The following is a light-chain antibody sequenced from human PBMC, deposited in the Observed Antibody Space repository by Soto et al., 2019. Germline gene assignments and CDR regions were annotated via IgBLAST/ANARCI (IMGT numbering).Light chain of an antibody. CDR3: CSYTTSNNRQIV. CDR2: DVS. Sequence: QSVLDQPTAVSGSPGQSISICCTRNSIDFGGYNYVSLYQQHPGKAPKFMIYDVSNRPSGVSNRFSGSKSGNTASLTISGLQAEDEADYYCCSYTTSNNRQIVFGTGTKVTVL. CDR1: SIDFGGYNY. J-gene: IGLJ1*01. V-gene: IGLV2-14*01.